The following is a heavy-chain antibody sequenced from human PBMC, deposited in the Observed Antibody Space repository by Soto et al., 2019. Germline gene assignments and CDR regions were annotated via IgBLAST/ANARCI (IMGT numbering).Heavy chain of an antibody. J-gene: IGHJ3*02. Sequence: QVQLVQSGAEVKKPGASVKVSCKASGYTFTSYGISWVRQAPGQGLEWMGWISAYNGNTNYAQKLQGRVTMTTDTHTSTAYMELRSVRSDDTAAYYCARVGADILTGYYYAFAIWGQGTMVTVSS. CDR1: GYTFTSYG. CDR3: ARVGADILTGYYYAFAI. CDR2: ISAYNGNT. D-gene: IGHD3-9*01. V-gene: IGHV1-18*01.